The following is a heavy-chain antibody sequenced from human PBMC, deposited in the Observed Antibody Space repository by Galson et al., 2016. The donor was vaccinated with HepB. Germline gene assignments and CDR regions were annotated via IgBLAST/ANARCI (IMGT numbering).Heavy chain of an antibody. J-gene: IGHJ4*02. V-gene: IGHV3-21*01. D-gene: IGHD3-22*01. CDR3: ARDMDYYDSSGLYSY. CDR1: GFTFSSYS. Sequence: SLRLSCAASGFTFSSYSMNWVRQAPGKGLEWVSRISSSSSYIYYADSVKGRFTISRDNAKNSLYLQMNSLRAEDTAVDYCARDMDYYDSSGLYSYWGQGTLVTVSS. CDR2: ISSSSSYI.